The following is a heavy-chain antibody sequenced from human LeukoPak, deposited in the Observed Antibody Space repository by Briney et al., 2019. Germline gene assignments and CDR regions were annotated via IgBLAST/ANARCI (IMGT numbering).Heavy chain of an antibody. D-gene: IGHD3-3*01. Sequence: ASVKVSCKASGGTFSSYAISWVRQAPGQGLEWMGGIIPIFGTANYAQKFQGRVTITTDESTSTAYMELSSLRSEDTAVYYCARSEPNDFWSGYYLDNWGQGTLVTVSS. J-gene: IGHJ4*02. V-gene: IGHV1-69*05. CDR1: GGTFSSYA. CDR2: IIPIFGTA. CDR3: ARSEPNDFWSGYYLDN.